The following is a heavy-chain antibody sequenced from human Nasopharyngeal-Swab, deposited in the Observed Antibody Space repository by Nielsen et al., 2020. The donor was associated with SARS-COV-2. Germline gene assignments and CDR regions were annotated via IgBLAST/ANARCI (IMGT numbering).Heavy chain of an antibody. Sequence: GSLRLSCTVSGGSISSSSYYWGWIRQPPGKGLEWIGSIYYSGSTYYNPSLKSRVTISVDTSKNQFSLKLSSVTAADTAVYYCARVVGATPMDAFDIWGQGTMVTVPS. CDR2: IYYSGST. D-gene: IGHD1-26*01. CDR1: GGSISSSSYY. V-gene: IGHV4-39*07. J-gene: IGHJ3*02. CDR3: ARVVGATPMDAFDI.